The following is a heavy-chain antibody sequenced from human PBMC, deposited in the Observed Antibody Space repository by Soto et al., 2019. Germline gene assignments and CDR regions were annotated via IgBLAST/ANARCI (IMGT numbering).Heavy chain of an antibody. CDR2: ISWNSGTL. Sequence: EVQLVESGGALVQPDRSLRLSCAPSGFTFEDFVMNWVRQSPGKGLEWVAGISWNSGTLGYEDAVKVRFVISRDNAKNSLYLQMTRLRAEDTDLYYCVKDIVPFSHGQRCFESWGQGTQVTVSS. CDR1: GFTFEDFV. J-gene: IGHJ4*02. D-gene: IGHD5-18*01. V-gene: IGHV3-9*01. CDR3: VKDIVPFSHGQRCFES.